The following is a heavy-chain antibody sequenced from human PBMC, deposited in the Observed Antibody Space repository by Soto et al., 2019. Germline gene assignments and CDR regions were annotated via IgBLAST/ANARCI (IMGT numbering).Heavy chain of an antibody. Sequence: PSETLSLTCTVSGGSISSYYWSWIRQPPGKGLEWIGYIYYSGSTNYNPSLKSRVTISVDTSKNQFSLKLSSVTAADTAVYYCARDHAAITIFGVVSGNWFDPWGQGTLVTVSS. D-gene: IGHD3-3*01. V-gene: IGHV4-59*01. J-gene: IGHJ5*02. CDR1: GGSISSYY. CDR2: IYYSGST. CDR3: ARDHAAITIFGVVSGNWFDP.